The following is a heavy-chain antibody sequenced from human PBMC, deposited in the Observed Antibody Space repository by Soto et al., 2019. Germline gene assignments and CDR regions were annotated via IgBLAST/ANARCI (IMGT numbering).Heavy chain of an antibody. J-gene: IGHJ6*03. CDR3: ARGLILWFGESPRRGGYDYCMDV. CDR1: GGSFSGYQ. Sequence: QVQLQQWGAGLLKPSETLSLTCAVYGGSFSGYQWSWIRQTPGKGLEWIGGINDSGDINYNPSLKSRVTILVDSPKKQISLRLSSVTAADTAVYYCARGLILWFGESPRRGGYDYCMDVGGKGTTVTVCS. D-gene: IGHD3-10*01. V-gene: IGHV4-34*01. CDR2: INDSGDI.